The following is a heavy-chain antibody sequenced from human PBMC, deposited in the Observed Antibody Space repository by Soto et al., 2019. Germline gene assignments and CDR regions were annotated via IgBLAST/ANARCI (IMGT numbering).Heavy chain of an antibody. V-gene: IGHV1-18*01. CDR1: GYTFTSYG. CDR3: ARAEVDFWSGYYSC. CDR2: ISAYNGNT. J-gene: IGHJ4*02. D-gene: IGHD3-3*01. Sequence: ASVKVSCKASGYTFTSYGISWVRQAPGQGLEWMGWISAYNGNTNYAQKLQGRVTMTTDTSTSTAYMELRSLRSDDTAVYYCARAEVDFWSGYYSCWGQGTLVTVSS.